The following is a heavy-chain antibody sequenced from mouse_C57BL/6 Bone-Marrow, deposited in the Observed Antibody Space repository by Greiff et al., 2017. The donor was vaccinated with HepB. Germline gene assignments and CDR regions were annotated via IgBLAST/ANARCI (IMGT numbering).Heavy chain of an antibody. V-gene: IGHV5-4*01. Sequence: EAKVVESGGGLVKPGGSLKLSCAASGFTFSSYAMSWVRQTPEKRLEWVATISDGGSYTYYPDNVKGRFTISRDNAKNNLYLQMSHLKSEDTAMYYCARDHSSGYDFDYWGQGTTLTVSS. CDR1: GFTFSSYA. D-gene: IGHD3-2*02. CDR2: ISDGGSYT. CDR3: ARDHSSGYDFDY. J-gene: IGHJ2*01.